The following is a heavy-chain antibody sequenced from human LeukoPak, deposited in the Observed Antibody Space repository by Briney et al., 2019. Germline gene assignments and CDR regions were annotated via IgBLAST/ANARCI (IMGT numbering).Heavy chain of an antibody. D-gene: IGHD1-7*01. J-gene: IGHJ6*02. Sequence: PGGSLRLSCAASGFTVSNNYMSWVRQAPGKGLEWVSVIYSGGSTYYADSVKGRFTISRDNSKNTLYLQMNSLRAEDTAVYYCARDWASTGNYPLNGMDVWGQGTTVTVPS. CDR2: IYSGGST. CDR3: ARDWASTGNYPLNGMDV. CDR1: GFTVSNNY. V-gene: IGHV3-53*01.